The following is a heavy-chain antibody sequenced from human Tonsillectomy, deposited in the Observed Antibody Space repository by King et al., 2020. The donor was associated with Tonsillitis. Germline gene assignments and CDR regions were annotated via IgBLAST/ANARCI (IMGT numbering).Heavy chain of an antibody. CDR3: ARDLAAAGQWENWFDP. D-gene: IGHD6-13*01. CDR1: GGTFSSYA. J-gene: IGHJ5*02. CDR2: IIPIFGTA. V-gene: IGHV1-69*01. Sequence: VQLVESGAEVKKPGSSVKVSCKASGGTFSSYAISWVRQAPGQGLEWMGGIIPIFGTANYAQKFQGRVTITADESTSTAYMELSSLRSEDTAVYYCARDLAAAGQWENWFDPWGQGTLVTVSS.